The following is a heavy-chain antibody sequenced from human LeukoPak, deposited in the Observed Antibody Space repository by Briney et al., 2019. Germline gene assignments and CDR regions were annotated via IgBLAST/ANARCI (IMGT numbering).Heavy chain of an antibody. Sequence: NSSETLSLTCAVYGGSFSGYYWSWIRHPPRKGLEWIGEINHSGSTNYNPSLKSRVTISVDTSKNQFSLKLSSVTAADTAVYYCAREKGYCSSTSCYYHYYYYMDVWGKGTTVTISS. J-gene: IGHJ6*03. CDR1: GGSFSGYY. CDR3: AREKGYCSSTSCYYHYYYYMDV. V-gene: IGHV4-34*01. CDR2: INHSGST. D-gene: IGHD2-2*01.